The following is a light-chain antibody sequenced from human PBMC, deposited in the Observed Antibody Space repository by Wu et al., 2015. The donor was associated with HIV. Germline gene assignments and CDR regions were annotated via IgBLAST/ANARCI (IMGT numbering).Light chain of an antibody. CDR3: QQYNSYLYT. CDR1: QSISSS. Sequence: DIQMTQSPSTLSASVGDRVTITCRASQSISSSLAWYQQKPGRAPDLLIYQASSLETGVSARFSGSGSGTEFTLTISSLRPDDFATYYCQQYNSYLYTFGQGTKLEIK. CDR2: QAS. J-gene: IGKJ2*01. V-gene: IGKV1-5*03.